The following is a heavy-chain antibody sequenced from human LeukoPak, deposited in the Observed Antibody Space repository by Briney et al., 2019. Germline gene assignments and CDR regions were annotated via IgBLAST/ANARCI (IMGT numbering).Heavy chain of an antibody. D-gene: IGHD3-10*01. Sequence: GASVTVSFKSSGYTFTSYDINWVRQATGQGLEWMGWMNPNSGNTDYAQKFQGRVTMTRNTSISTAYMELSSLRSEDTAVYYCARECITMVRGVIAYNWFDPWGQGTLVTVSS. CDR2: MNPNSGNT. CDR3: ARECITMVRGVIAYNWFDP. V-gene: IGHV1-8*01. J-gene: IGHJ5*02. CDR1: GYTFTSYD.